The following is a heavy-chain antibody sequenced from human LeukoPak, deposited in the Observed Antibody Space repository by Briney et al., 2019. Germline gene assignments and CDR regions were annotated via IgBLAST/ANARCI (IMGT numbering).Heavy chain of an antibody. CDR1: GYTFTGYY. D-gene: IGHD2-2*01. V-gene: IGHV1-2*02. J-gene: IGHJ4*02. Sequence: ASVKVSCKASGYTFTGYYMHWVRQAPGQGLEWMGWINPNSGGTHYAQKFQGRVTITRDTSISTAYMGLSRLRSDDTAVYYCARGLGYCSSTSCYDFDYWGQGTLVTVSS. CDR2: INPNSGGT. CDR3: ARGLGYCSSTSCYDFDY.